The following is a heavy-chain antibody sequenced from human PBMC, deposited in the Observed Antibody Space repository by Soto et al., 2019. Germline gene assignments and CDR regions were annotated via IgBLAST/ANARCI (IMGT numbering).Heavy chain of an antibody. CDR1: GGSISSYY. Sequence: QVQLQESGPGLVKPSETLSLTCTVSGGSISSYYWSWIRQPPGKGLEWIGYIYYSGSTNYNPSLKSRLTISVDMSKNQFSLKVNSVTATDTAVYYCARGPWYFDYWGQGTLVTVSS. J-gene: IGHJ4*02. CDR2: IYYSGST. V-gene: IGHV4-59*01. CDR3: ARGPWYFDY.